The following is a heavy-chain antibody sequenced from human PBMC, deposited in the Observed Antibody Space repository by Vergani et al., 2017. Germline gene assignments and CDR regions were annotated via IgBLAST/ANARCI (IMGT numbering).Heavy chain of an antibody. CDR3: VKDAGSYENFFDS. J-gene: IGHJ4*02. D-gene: IGHD1-26*01. CDR1: GFTFSTYA. Sequence: EVQLLESGGSLKQPGGSVRLSCAASGFTFSTYAMHWVRQAPGKGLEWVSALTGGGGSTYYADSFKGRFIISRDNSRDTLYLQRNSLRPEDTATYYCVKDAGSYENFFDSWGQGTLVTVSS. V-gene: IGHV3-23*01. CDR2: LTGGGGST.